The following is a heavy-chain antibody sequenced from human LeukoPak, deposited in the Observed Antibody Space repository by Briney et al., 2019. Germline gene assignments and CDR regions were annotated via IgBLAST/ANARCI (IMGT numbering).Heavy chain of an antibody. D-gene: IGHD2-15*01. J-gene: IGHJ4*02. Sequence: SETLSLTCTVSGGSISSYYWSWIRQPPGKGLEWIGYIYYSGSTNYNPSLKSRVTISVDTSKNQFSLKLSSVTAADTAVYYCARGLGDCSGGSCYFFDYWGQGTLVTVSS. CDR3: ARGLGDCSGGSCYFFDY. CDR1: GGSISSYY. CDR2: IYYSGST. V-gene: IGHV4-59*12.